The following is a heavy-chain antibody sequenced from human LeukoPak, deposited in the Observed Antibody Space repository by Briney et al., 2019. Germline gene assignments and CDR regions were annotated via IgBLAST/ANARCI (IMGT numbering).Heavy chain of an antibody. CDR3: ARSSGYYFEYFHH. V-gene: IGHV4-39*07. CDR2: IYKTGST. CDR1: GGSISTSTYY. Sequence: PSETLSLSCIVSGGSISTSTYYWAWVRQPPGKGLEWIGSIYKTGSTNYNPSLKSRLTISVDTSTNQFSLKLSSVTAADTALYYCARSSGYYFEYFHHWGQGTLVTVSS. D-gene: IGHD3-22*01. J-gene: IGHJ1*01.